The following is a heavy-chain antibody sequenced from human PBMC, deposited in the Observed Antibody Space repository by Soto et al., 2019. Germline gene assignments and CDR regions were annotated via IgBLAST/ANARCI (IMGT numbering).Heavy chain of an antibody. D-gene: IGHD2-15*01. CDR1: GFSFSRFE. V-gene: IGHV3-48*03. J-gene: IGHJ4*02. CDR2: ISSSSDIM. Sequence: EVQLVESGGGSVQPGGSLRLSCAASGFSFSRFEMNWVRQAPGKGLEWVSYISSSSDIMYYADSVKGRFAISRDNAKNSLFLQMNSLRPEDTAVYYCARGAIAAVPAALTSYHDYTNYRFDSWGQGTLVTVSS. CDR3: ARGAIAAVPAALTSYHDYTNYRFDS.